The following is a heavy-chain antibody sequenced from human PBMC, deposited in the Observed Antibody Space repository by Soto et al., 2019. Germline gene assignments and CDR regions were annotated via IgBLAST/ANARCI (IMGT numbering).Heavy chain of an antibody. D-gene: IGHD6-13*01. V-gene: IGHV3-23*01. CDR1: GFTFSSYA. Sequence: EVQLLESGGGLVQPGGSLRLSCAAPGFTFSSYAMNWVRQAPGKGLEWVSVISGSGGSTYYADSVKGRFTISRDNSKNTLYPQMNSLRAEHTAVYYCAKGAHGYYFDYWGQGTLVTGSS. J-gene: IGHJ4*02. CDR3: AKGAHGYYFDY. CDR2: ISGSGGST.